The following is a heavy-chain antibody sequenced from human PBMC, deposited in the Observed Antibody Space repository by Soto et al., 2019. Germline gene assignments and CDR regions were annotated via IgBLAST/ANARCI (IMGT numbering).Heavy chain of an antibody. CDR2: ISGSGGST. V-gene: IGHV3-23*01. Sequence: GGSLRLSCAASGFSFSDYVMHWVRQAPGKGLEWVSAISGSGGSTYYADSVKGRFTISRDNSKNTLYLQMNSLRAEDTAVYYCAKETVAGSFEYYFDYWGQGTLVTVSS. J-gene: IGHJ4*02. D-gene: IGHD6-13*01. CDR3: AKETVAGSFEYYFDY. CDR1: GFSFSDYV.